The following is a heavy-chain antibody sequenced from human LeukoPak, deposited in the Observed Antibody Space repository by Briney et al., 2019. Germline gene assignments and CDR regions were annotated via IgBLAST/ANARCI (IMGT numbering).Heavy chain of an antibody. V-gene: IGHV4-30-4*01. CDR1: GGSISSGDYY. J-gene: IGHJ4*02. CDR3: ARGAPYFDWLSIDY. D-gene: IGHD3-9*01. CDR2: IYYRGST. Sequence: PSQTLCLTCTVSGGSISSGDYYWGCIRQPPGKGLEWVGYIYYRGSTYYNPSLKSRVTISVDTSKNQFSLKLSSVTAADTAVYYCARGAPYFDWLSIDYWGQGTRVTVSS.